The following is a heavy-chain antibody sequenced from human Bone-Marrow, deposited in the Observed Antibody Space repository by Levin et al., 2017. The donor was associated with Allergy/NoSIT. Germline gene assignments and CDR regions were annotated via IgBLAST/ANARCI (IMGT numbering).Heavy chain of an antibody. CDR2: IYHSGST. CDR1: GYSISSGYY. CDR3: ATVKDYGDYFYDY. D-gene: IGHD4-17*01. J-gene: IGHJ4*02. V-gene: IGHV4-38-2*01. Sequence: SETLSLTCAVSGYSISSGYYWGWIRQPPGKGLEWIGSIYHSGSTYYNPSLKSRVTISVDTSKNQFSLKPSSVTAADTAVYYCATVKDYGDYFYDYWGQGTLVTVSS.